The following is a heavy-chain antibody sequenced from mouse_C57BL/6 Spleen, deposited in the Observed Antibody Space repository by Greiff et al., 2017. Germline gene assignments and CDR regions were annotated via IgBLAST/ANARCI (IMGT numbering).Heavy chain of an antibody. CDR3: ARQYSNYSYYAMDY. CDR2: ISNGGGST. V-gene: IGHV5-12*01. D-gene: IGHD2-5*01. J-gene: IGHJ4*01. Sequence: DVMLVESGGGLVQPGGSLKLSCAASGFTFSDYYMYWVRQTPEKRLEWVAYISNGGGSTYYPDTVKGRFTISRDNAKNTLYLQMSRLKSEDTAMYYCARQYSNYSYYAMDYWGQGTSVTVSS. CDR1: GFTFSDYY.